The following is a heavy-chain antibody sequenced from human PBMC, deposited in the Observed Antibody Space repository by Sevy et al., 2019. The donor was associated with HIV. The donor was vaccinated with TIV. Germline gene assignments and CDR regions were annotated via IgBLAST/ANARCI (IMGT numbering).Heavy chain of an antibody. Sequence: SDSLSLTCTVSGGSISSGGYCWSWIRQHPGKGLEWIGYIYYSGSTYYNPSLKSRVTISVDTSKNQFSLKLSSVTAADTAVYYCARDRGAAANPYYYYGMDVWGQGTTVTVSS. CDR1: GGSISSGGYC. J-gene: IGHJ6*02. CDR2: IYYSGST. D-gene: IGHD6-13*01. CDR3: ARDRGAAANPYYYYGMDV. V-gene: IGHV4-31*03.